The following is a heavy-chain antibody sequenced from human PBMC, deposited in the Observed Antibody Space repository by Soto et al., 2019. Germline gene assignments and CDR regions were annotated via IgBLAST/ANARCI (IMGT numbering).Heavy chain of an antibody. CDR3: AKAYSSGWYFQR. D-gene: IGHD6-19*01. J-gene: IGHJ1*01. CDR1: GFTFSSYG. V-gene: IGHV3-30*18. CDR2: ISYDGSNK. Sequence: GGSLRLSCAASGFTFSSYGMHWVRQAPGKGLEWVAVISYDGSNKYYADSVKGRFTISRDNSKNTPYLQMNSLRAEDTAVYYCAKAYSSGWYFQRWGQGTLVTVSS.